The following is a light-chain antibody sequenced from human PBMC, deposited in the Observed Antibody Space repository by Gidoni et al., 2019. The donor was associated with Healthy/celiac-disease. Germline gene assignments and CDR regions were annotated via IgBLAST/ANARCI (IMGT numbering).Light chain of an antibody. CDR1: KVGDKY. CDR3: QAWDSSTANVV. V-gene: IGLV3-1*01. CDR2: QDR. J-gene: IGLJ2*01. Sequence: SYAPTQPPSVSASPGQTASITCSGDKVGDKYACWYQQKPGQSPVLVIYQDRKRPSGIPERFSGSNSGNTATLTISGTQAMDEADYYCQAWDSSTANVVFGGGTKLTVL.